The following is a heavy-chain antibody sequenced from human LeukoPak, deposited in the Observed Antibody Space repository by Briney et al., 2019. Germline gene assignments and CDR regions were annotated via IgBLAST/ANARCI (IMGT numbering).Heavy chain of an antibody. CDR2: ISSSSSYI. CDR1: GFTFSSYS. V-gene: IGHV3-21*01. D-gene: IGHD1-1*01. CDR3: ASTTFGAAPFDY. J-gene: IGHJ4*02. Sequence: PGGSLRLSCAASGFTFSSYSMSWVRQAPGKGLEWVSSISSSSSYIYYADSVKGRFTISRDNAKNSLYLQMNSLRAEDTAVYYCASTTFGAAPFDYWGQGTLVTVSS.